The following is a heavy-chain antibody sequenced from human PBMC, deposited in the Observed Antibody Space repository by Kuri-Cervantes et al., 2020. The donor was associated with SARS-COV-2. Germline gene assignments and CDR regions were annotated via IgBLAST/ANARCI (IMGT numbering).Heavy chain of an antibody. Sequence: GESLKITCTASGFTFGDYAMSWVRQAPGKGLEWVGFIRSKAYGGTTEYAASVKGRFTISRDNAKNSLYQQMNSLRAEDTALYYCARGSSWAPDAFDIWGQGTMVTVSS. V-gene: IGHV3-49*04. J-gene: IGHJ3*02. CDR1: GFTFGDYA. D-gene: IGHD6-13*01. CDR3: ARGSSWAPDAFDI. CDR2: IRSKAYGGTT.